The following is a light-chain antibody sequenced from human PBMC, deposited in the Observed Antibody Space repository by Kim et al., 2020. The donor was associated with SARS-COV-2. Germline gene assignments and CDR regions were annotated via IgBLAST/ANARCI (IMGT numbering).Light chain of an antibody. Sequence: ALGQTVRITCQGDSLRTYYANWYQQKPGQAPLLVIYGKNNRPSGIPDRFSGSSSENTASLTITGAQAEDEADYYCKSRDSSSDLLVFGGGTKVTVL. V-gene: IGLV3-19*01. CDR2: GKN. J-gene: IGLJ3*02. CDR1: SLRTYY. CDR3: KSRDSSSDLLV.